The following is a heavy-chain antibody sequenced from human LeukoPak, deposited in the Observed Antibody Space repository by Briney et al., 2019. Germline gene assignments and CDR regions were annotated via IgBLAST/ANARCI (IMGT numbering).Heavy chain of an antibody. Sequence: ASVKVSCKASGYTFTGYYMHWVRQAPGQGLEWMGWINPNSGGTNYAQKFQGRVTMTRDTSISTAYMELSSLRSEDTAVYYCARGGLRYFDWLTEIDYWGQGTLVTVSS. CDR2: INPNSGGT. J-gene: IGHJ4*02. V-gene: IGHV1-2*02. CDR3: ARGGLRYFDWLTEIDY. CDR1: GYTFTGYY. D-gene: IGHD3-9*01.